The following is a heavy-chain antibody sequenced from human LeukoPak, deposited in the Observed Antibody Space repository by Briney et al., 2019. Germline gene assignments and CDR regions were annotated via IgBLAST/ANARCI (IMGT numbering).Heavy chain of an antibody. Sequence: ASGKVSCNASGYTFTSYGISWVLQAPGQGREGMGWISTYNGNTKYAQKLQGRVIMTTDTSPGTPYMELRSLRSDDTAVYYCAREYCSTTSCYAPDYWGQGTLVTVSS. CDR2: ISTYNGNT. V-gene: IGHV1-18*01. CDR1: GYTFTSYG. CDR3: AREYCSTTSCYAPDY. D-gene: IGHD2-2*01. J-gene: IGHJ4*02.